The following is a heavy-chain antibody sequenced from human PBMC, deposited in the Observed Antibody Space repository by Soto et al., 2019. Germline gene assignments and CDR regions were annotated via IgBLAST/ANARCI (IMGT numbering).Heavy chain of an antibody. Sequence: GTSVKVSCKASGGTFGSYASSWVRQAPGQGLEWMGGIIPIFGIANYAQKFQGRVTITADESTSTAYMELSSLRSEDTAVYYCASGRGKHSSGYYYDFDYWGQGTLVTVSS. D-gene: IGHD3-22*01. CDR1: GGTFGSYA. CDR2: IIPIFGIA. J-gene: IGHJ4*02. V-gene: IGHV1-69*13. CDR3: ASGRGKHSSGYYYDFDY.